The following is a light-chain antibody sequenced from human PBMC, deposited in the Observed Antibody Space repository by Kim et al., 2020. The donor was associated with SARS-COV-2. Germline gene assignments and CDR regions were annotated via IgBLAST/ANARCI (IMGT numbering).Light chain of an antibody. CDR2: AAS. Sequence: SASVGDRVTISCRARQSISQSLSWYQQKPGNAPKLLSYAASTLQSGVPSRFSGSGSATNFTLTISSLQPEDFATYHCQQSFSTPYTFGRGTKLEI. CDR1: QSISQS. CDR3: QQSFSTPYT. V-gene: IGKV1-39*01. J-gene: IGKJ2*01.